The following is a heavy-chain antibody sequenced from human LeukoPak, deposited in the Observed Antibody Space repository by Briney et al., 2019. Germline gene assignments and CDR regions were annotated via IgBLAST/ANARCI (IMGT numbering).Heavy chain of an antibody. Sequence: SETLSLTCAVYGGSFSGYYWSWIRQPPGKGLEWIGEINHSGSTNYNPSLKSRVTISVDTSKNQFYLKLSSVTAADTAVYYCARDAGGYDFWSGYPNQNWFDPWGQGTLVTVSS. J-gene: IGHJ5*02. CDR3: ARDAGGYDFWSGYPNQNWFDP. CDR1: GGSFSGYY. V-gene: IGHV4-34*01. CDR2: INHSGST. D-gene: IGHD3-3*01.